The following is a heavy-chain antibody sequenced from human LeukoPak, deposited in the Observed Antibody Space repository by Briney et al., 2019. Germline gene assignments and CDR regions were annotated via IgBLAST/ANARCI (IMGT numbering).Heavy chain of an antibody. D-gene: IGHD3-10*01. CDR3: ARATGSGDSPGYYYYYMDV. CDR1: GGSISSYY. J-gene: IGHJ6*03. CDR2: IYYSGST. V-gene: IGHV4-59*01. Sequence: KTSETLSLTCTVSGGSISSYYWSWIRQPPGKGLEWIGYIYYSGSTNYNPSLKSRVTISVDTSKNQFSLKLSSVTAADTAVYYCARATGSGDSPGYYYYYMDVWGKGTTVTASS.